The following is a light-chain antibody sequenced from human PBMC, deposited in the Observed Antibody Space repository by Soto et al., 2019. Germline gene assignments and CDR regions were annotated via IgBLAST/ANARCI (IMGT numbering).Light chain of an antibody. J-gene: IGKJ1*01. Sequence: EIVITQSPATLSVSPVERATLSCRDNQSLSSNFAWYHQRPGQAPRLLIYGVSTRPTDIPARFSGSGSGSEFTLTISSLQSEDFAVYYCQQYNNWSTFGQGTKVDIK. CDR2: GVS. V-gene: IGKV3-15*01. CDR1: QSLSSN. CDR3: QQYNNWST.